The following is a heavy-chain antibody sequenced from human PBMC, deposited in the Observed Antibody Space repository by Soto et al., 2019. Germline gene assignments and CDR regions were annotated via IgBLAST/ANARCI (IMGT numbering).Heavy chain of an antibody. Sequence: SETLSLTCAVYGGSFSGYYWSWIRQPPGKGLEWIGEINHSGSTNYNPSLKSRVTISVDTSKNQFSLKLSSVTAADTAVYYCARGREWRSYCSSTSCYVVFHIDAFDIWGQGTMVTVSS. CDR3: ARGREWRSYCSSTSCYVVFHIDAFDI. D-gene: IGHD2-2*01. CDR1: GGSFSGYY. V-gene: IGHV4-34*01. J-gene: IGHJ3*02. CDR2: INHSGST.